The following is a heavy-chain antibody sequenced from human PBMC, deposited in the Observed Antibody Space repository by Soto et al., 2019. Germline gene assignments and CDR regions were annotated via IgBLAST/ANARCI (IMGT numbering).Heavy chain of an antibody. V-gene: IGHV1-24*01. CDR2: FDPEDGET. CDR1: GYTLTELS. CDR3: ATAVRDIVVVPAAISY. J-gene: IGHJ4*02. D-gene: IGHD2-2*02. Sequence: GASVKVSCKVSGYTLTELSMHWVRQAPGKGLEWMGGFDPEDGETIYAQKFQGRVTMTEDTSTDTAYMELSSLRSEDTAVYYCATAVRDIVVVPAAISYWGQGTLVTVSS.